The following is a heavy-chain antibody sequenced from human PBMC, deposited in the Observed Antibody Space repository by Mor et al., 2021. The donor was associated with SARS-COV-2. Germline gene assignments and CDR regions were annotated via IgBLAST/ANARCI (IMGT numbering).Heavy chain of an antibody. Sequence: SGYGMHWVRQAPGKGLEWVAVISYDGSNKYYADSVKGRFTISRDNSKNTLYLQMNSLRAEDTAVYYCAKDNWFDPWGQGTLVT. CDR3: AKDNWFDP. V-gene: IGHV3-30*18. J-gene: IGHJ5*02. CDR2: ISYDGSNK. CDR1: SGYG.